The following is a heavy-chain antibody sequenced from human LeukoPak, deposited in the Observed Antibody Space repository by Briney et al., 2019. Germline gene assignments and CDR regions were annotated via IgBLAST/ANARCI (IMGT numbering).Heavy chain of an antibody. CDR3: AKDRTTVTTYYYYYYYGMDV. V-gene: IGHV3-30*18. CDR2: ISYDGSNK. J-gene: IGHJ6*02. CDR1: GFTFSSYG. D-gene: IGHD4-17*01. Sequence: GGSLRLSRAASGFTFSSYGMHWVRQAPGKGLEWVAVISYDGSNKYYADSVKGRFTISRDNSKNTLYLQMNSLRAEDTAVYYCAKDRTTVTTYYYYYYYGMDVWGQGTTVTVSS.